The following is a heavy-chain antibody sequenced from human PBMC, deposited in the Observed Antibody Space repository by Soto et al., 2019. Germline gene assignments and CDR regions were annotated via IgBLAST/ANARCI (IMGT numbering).Heavy chain of an antibody. Sequence: SETLSLTCAVYGGSFSGYYWSWIRQPPGKGLEWIGSIYYSGSTYYNPSLKSRVTISVDTSKNQFSLKLSSVTAADTAVYYCARQEPGGARHFDYWGQGTQVTVSS. CDR2: IYYSGST. CDR1: GGSFSGYY. J-gene: IGHJ4*02. V-gene: IGHV4-34*01. D-gene: IGHD3-16*01. CDR3: ARQEPGGARHFDY.